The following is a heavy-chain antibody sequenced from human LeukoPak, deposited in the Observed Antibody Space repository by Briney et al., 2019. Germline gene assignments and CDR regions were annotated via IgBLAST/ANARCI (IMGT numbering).Heavy chain of an antibody. Sequence: GGSLRLSCAASGFTFRNYVIHWVRQAPGKGLEWVAVTSSDLNVKLYADSVKGRFTISRDNSKNTLYLQVNSLRAEDTAVYYCAKGGKWDVTPFDYWGQGTLVTVSS. CDR3: AKGGKWDVTPFDY. CDR1: GFTFRNYV. V-gene: IGHV3-30*18. D-gene: IGHD1-26*01. J-gene: IGHJ4*02. CDR2: TSSDLNVK.